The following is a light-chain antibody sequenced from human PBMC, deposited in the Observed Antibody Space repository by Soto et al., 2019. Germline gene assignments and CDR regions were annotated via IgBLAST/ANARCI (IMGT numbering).Light chain of an antibody. CDR1: NSNIGNNY. CDR3: ATWDSSLIAGV. Sequence: QSVLTQPPSVSAAPGQKVTISCSGSNSNIGNNYVSWYQHLPGTAPKLLIYENNKRPSGIPDRFSGTKSVTSATLDITGLQTGDEADYYCATWDSSLIAGVFGGGTKLTVL. J-gene: IGLJ2*01. CDR2: ENN. V-gene: IGLV1-51*01.